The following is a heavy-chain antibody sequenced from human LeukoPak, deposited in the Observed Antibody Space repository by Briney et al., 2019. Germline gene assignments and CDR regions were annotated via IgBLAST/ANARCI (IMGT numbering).Heavy chain of an antibody. J-gene: IGHJ3*02. V-gene: IGHV4-61*10. Sequence: PSQTLSLTCTVSNVSISSGSHYWNWIRQPAGKGLEWIGYIYYSGSTNYNPSLKSRVSISVDTPKNQFSLKLSSVTAADTAVYYCARDGGGDRGTDAFDIWGQGTMVTVSS. CDR3: ARDGGGDRGTDAFDI. CDR1: NVSISSGSHY. D-gene: IGHD2-21*01. CDR2: IYYSGST.